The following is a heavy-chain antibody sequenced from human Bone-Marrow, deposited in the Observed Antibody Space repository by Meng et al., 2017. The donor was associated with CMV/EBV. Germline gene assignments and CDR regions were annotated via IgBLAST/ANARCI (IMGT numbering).Heavy chain of an antibody. D-gene: IGHD5-12*01. V-gene: IGHV4-39*07. Sequence: SETLSLTCTVSGGSISSSSYYWVWIRQPPGKGLEYIANIYYSGTTYYNPSLKSRVTISVDTSKNQFSLKLSSVTAADTAVYYCARGSGYGSYYFDYWGQGTLVTVSS. CDR1: GGSISSSSYY. CDR2: IYYSGTT. CDR3: ARGSGYGSYYFDY. J-gene: IGHJ4*02.